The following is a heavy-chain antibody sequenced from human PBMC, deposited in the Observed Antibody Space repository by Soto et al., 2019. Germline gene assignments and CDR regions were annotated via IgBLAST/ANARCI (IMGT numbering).Heavy chain of an antibody. CDR2: INSDGSST. CDR3: ARDPLYDSSGYSPRDAFDI. V-gene: IGHV3-74*01. D-gene: IGHD3-22*01. J-gene: IGHJ3*02. Sequence: VQLVESGGGLVQPGGSLRLSCAASGFTFSSYWMHWVRQAPGKGLVWVSRINSDGSSTSYADSVKGRFTISRDNAKNTLYLQMNSLRAEDTAVYYCARDPLYDSSGYSPRDAFDIWGQGTMVTVSS. CDR1: GFTFSSYW.